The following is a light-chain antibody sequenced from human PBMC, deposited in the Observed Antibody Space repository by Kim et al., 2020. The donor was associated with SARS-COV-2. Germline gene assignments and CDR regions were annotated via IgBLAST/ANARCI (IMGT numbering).Light chain of an antibody. J-gene: IGLJ2*01. CDR1: GLGHKD. CDR3: QAWDSHNVV. CDR2: QDS. Sequence: SYELTQPPSESVSPGQTASITCSGDGLGHKDVYWYHQRPGQSPVLVMYQDSKRPSGIPERFSGSNSGNTATLTISGSQATDEGDYYCQAWDSHNVVFGGGTPLTV. V-gene: IGLV3-1*01.